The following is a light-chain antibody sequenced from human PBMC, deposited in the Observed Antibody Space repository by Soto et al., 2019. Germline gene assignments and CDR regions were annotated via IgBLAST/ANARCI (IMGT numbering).Light chain of an antibody. CDR3: QQSYRSPYT. V-gene: IGKV1-39*01. J-gene: IGKJ2*01. CDR2: GAS. CDR1: QNINIY. Sequence: IQLTQSPSSLSASVGDRVNVTCRASQNINIYLNWYQQKPGKAPTLLIYGASSLQSGVPSRFSGGGSRTDFTLTISSLQAEDFATYYCQQSYRSPYTFGQGTRLEI.